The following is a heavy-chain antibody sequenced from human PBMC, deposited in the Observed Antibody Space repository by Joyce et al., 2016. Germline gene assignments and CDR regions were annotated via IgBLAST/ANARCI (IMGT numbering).Heavy chain of an antibody. D-gene: IGHD3-16*02. CDR1: GFTFSSYA. J-gene: IGHJ3*02. V-gene: IGHV3-23*01. Sequence: EVQLLESGGGLVQPGGSLRLSCAASGFTFSSYAMGWVRQAGGKGLGGVSAISGSGTSTYYADSVKGQFTISRDNSKNTLYLQMNSLRAEDTAVYYCAKALSPYYDYIWGSYLDAFDIWGQGTMVTVSS. CDR2: ISGSGTST. CDR3: AKALSPYYDYIWGSYLDAFDI.